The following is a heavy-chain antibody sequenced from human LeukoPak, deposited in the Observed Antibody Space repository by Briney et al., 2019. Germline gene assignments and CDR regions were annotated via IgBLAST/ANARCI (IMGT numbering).Heavy chain of an antibody. CDR3: ARESQGLSSGWLYYYYMDV. CDR2: IYYSGST. J-gene: IGHJ6*03. CDR1: GGSISSYY. Sequence: SETLSLTCTVSGGSISSYYWSWIRQPPGKGLEWIGYIYYSGSTNYNPSLKSRVTISVDTSKNQFSLKLSSVTAADTAVYYCARESQGLSSGWLYYYYMDVWGKGTTVTISS. V-gene: IGHV4-59*01. D-gene: IGHD6-19*01.